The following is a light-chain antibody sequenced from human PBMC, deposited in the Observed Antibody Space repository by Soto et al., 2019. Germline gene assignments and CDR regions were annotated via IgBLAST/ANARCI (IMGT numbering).Light chain of an antibody. CDR1: QSLLHSNGYNY. V-gene: IGKV2-28*01. CDR3: MQALQTPRT. CDR2: LGS. J-gene: IGKJ2*01. Sequence: DLVTTQSPLSLPVTPGEPASISCRSSQSLLHSNGYNYLDWYLQKPGQSPQLLIYLGSNRASGVPDRFSGSGSGTDFTLKISRVEAEDVGDYYCMQALQTPRTFGQGTKLEIK.